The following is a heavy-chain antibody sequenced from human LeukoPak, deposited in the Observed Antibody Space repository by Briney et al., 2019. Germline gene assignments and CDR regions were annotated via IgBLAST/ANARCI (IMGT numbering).Heavy chain of an antibody. V-gene: IGHV4-4*07. CDR3: ARDYGSRSSSFSWGWFDP. J-gene: IGHJ5*02. Sequence: SETLSLTCTVSGGSISSYYWSWIRQPAGKGLEWIGRIYTSGSTNYNPSLKSRVTMSVDTSKNQFSLKLSSVTAADTAVYYCARDYGSRSSSFSWGWFDPWGQGTLATVSS. CDR2: IYTSGST. CDR1: GGSISSYY. D-gene: IGHD6-13*01.